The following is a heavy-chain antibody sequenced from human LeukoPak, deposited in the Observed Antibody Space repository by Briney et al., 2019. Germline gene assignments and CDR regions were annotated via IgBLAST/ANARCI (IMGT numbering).Heavy chain of an antibody. J-gene: IGHJ4*02. Sequence: GGSLRLSCAASGFTFSSYSMNWVRQAPGKGLEWVSSISSTSSYMYYADSMKGRFIISRDNAKNSLYLQMNSLRVEDTAVYYCARASSGWAVDLYYFDHWGQGTLVTVSS. CDR2: ISSTSSYM. CDR1: GFTFSSYS. V-gene: IGHV3-21*01. CDR3: ARASSGWAVDLYYFDH. D-gene: IGHD6-19*01.